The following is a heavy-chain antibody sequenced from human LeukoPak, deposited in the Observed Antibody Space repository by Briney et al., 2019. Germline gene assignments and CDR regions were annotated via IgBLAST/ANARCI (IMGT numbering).Heavy chain of an antibody. CDR1: GGSVSSNTGA. V-gene: IGHV6-1*01. J-gene: IGHJ3*01. Sequence: SQTLSLTCAISGGSVSSNTGAWNWFRXSPSRGLEWLGRTFYRSRWYNDYAVSVKIRINTNPDTSKNQFSLLLNSVSPADTAVYYCAGSFGLGNDAFDVWGQGTVVTVSS. CDR3: AGSFGLGNDAFDV. CDR2: TFYRSRWYN. D-gene: IGHD7-27*01.